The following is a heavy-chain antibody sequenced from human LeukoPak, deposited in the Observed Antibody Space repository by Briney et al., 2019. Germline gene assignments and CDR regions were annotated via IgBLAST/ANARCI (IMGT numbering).Heavy chain of an antibody. CDR2: ISGSGGST. D-gene: IGHD1-26*01. Sequence: PGGSLRLSCAASGFTFSSYAMSWVRQARGKGLEWVSGISGSGGSTYYADSVKGRFTISRDNSKNTLYLQMNSLRAEDTAVYYCAKAALKGSYYGFDYWGQGTLVTVSS. CDR1: GFTFSSYA. CDR3: AKAALKGSYYGFDY. J-gene: IGHJ4*02. V-gene: IGHV3-23*01.